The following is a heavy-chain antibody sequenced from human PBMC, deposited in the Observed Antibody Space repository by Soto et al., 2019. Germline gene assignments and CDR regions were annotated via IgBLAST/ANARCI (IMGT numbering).Heavy chain of an antibody. Sequence: SVKVSCKASGYTFTSYAMHWVRQAPGQRLEWMGWINAGNGNTKYSQKFQGRVTITRDTSASTAYMELSSLRSEDTAVYYCARDGMGGPYYYYYYYMDVWGKGTTVTVSS. D-gene: IGHD3-16*01. V-gene: IGHV1-3*01. CDR3: ARDGMGGPYYYYYYYMDV. CDR1: GYTFTSYA. CDR2: INAGNGNT. J-gene: IGHJ6*03.